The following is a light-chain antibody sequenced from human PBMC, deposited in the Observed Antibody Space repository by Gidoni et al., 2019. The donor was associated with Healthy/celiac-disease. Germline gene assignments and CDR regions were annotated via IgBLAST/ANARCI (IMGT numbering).Light chain of an antibody. J-gene: IGKJ1*01. Sequence: IQMTQSPSALSFSVGDTVTITCRASRNIGNWLAWYQQKPGKAPKLLVYKASVLQTGVPLRFSGTGYGTEFTLTINSLQPDDFATYYCQQHNTYWTFGLGTKVEMK. CDR2: KAS. V-gene: IGKV1-5*03. CDR3: QQHNTYWT. CDR1: RNIGNW.